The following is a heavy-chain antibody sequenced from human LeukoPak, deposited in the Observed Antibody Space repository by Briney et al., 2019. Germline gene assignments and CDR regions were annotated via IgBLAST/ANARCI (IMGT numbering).Heavy chain of an antibody. CDR3: ARDAVDTANAV. Sequence: GGSLRLSCAASGFTFDSYNMNWVRQAPGKGLVWVSHINSDGSITSYADSVKGRFTISRDNAKNTLYLQMNSLRAEDTAVYYCARDAVDTANAVWGQGTTVTVSS. CDR2: INSDGSIT. D-gene: IGHD5-18*01. V-gene: IGHV3-74*01. J-gene: IGHJ6*02. CDR1: GFTFDSYN.